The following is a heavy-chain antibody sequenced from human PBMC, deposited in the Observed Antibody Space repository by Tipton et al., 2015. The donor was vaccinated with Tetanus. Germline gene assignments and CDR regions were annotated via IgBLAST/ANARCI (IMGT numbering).Heavy chain of an antibody. CDR2: IDPNSGGT. D-gene: IGHD3-22*01. CDR1: GYTFTGYY. CDR3: ARDRGDYIYYGMDV. Sequence: QMQLVQSGAEMKKPGASVKVSCKASGYTFTGYYIYWVRQAPGQGLEWIGWIDPNSGGTVYAQKFQGRVTMTRETSISTAYMELSRPRSDDTAVYYCARDRGDYIYYGMDVWGPGATVTFSS. J-gene: IGHJ6*02. V-gene: IGHV1-2*02.